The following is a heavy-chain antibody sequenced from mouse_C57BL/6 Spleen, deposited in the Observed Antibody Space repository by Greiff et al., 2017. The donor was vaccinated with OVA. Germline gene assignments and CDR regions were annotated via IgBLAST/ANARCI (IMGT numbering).Heavy chain of an antibody. J-gene: IGHJ3*01. CDR3: ARNAKLSNLFAY. CDR2: IWSGGST. V-gene: IGHV2-2*01. D-gene: IGHD4-1*01. CDR1: GFSLTSYG. Sequence: VQLQQSGPGLVQPSQSLSITCTVSGFSLTSYGVHWVRQSPGKGLEWLGVIWSGGSTDYNAAFISRLSISKDNSKSQVFFKMNSLQADDTAIDYCARNAKLSNLFAYWGQGTLVTVSA.